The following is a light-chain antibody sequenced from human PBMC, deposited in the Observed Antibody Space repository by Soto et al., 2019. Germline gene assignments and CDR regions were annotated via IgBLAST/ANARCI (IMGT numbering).Light chain of an antibody. Sequence: QSVLTQPASVSLSRGQSITISCSGTSRDVGGYNYVSWYQQHPGKAPKLIIYEVSNRPSGVFNRFSGSKSGNTASLTISGLQAEDEADYYCSSYTSDNSYIFGTGTKVTVL. CDR3: SSYTSDNSYI. J-gene: IGLJ1*01. V-gene: IGLV2-14*01. CDR1: SRDVGGYNY. CDR2: EVS.